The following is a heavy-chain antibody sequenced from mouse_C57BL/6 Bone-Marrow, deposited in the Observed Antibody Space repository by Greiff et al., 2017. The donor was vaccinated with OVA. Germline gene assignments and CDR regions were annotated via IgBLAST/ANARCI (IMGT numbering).Heavy chain of an antibody. D-gene: IGHD1-1*01. CDR3: TRAYYYGSSPPDY. J-gene: IGHJ2*01. V-gene: IGHV5-9-1*02. CDR1: GFTFSSYA. CDR2: ISSGGDYI. Sequence: EVQLQESGEGLVKPGGSLKLSCAASGFTFSSYAMSWVRQTPEKRLEWVAYISSGGDYIYYADTVKGRFTISRDNARNTLYLQMSSLKSEDTAMYYCTRAYYYGSSPPDYWGQGTTLTVSS.